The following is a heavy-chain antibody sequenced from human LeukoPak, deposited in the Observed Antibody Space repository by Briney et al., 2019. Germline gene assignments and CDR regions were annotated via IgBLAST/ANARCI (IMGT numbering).Heavy chain of an antibody. Sequence: GGSLRLSCAASGFTVSSNYMSWVRQAPGKGLEWVSVIYSGGSTYYADSVKGRFTISRDNSKNTLYLQMNSLRAEDTAVYYCARASIGYYQVCGSDYWGQGTLVTVSS. V-gene: IGHV3-53*01. CDR2: IYSGGST. CDR3: ARASIGYYQVCGSDY. J-gene: IGHJ4*02. CDR1: GFTVSSNY. D-gene: IGHD3-22*01.